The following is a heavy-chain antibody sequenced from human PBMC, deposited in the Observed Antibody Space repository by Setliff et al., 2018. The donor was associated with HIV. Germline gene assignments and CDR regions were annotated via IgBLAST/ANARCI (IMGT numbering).Heavy chain of an antibody. CDR3: ARLAESGYDHWGFFDF. CDR1: GDYIGSRAYY. CDR2: IYYTGNS. J-gene: IGHJ4*01. D-gene: IGHD5-12*01. Sequence: PSETLSLTCTVSGDYIGSRAYYWAWIRQPPGKGLEWIAPIYYTGNSYYNPSLQSRVSISVDTSNNQFSLKLHSVSTSDRGVYFCARLAESGYDHWGFFDFWGPGVLVTVSS. V-gene: IGHV4-39*01.